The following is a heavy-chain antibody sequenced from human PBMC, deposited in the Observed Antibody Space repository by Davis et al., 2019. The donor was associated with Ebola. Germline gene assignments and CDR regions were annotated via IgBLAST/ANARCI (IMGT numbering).Heavy chain of an antibody. D-gene: IGHD5-18*01. CDR1: GGTFSSYA. Sequence: ASVKVSCKASGGTFSSYAISWVRQAPGQGLEWMGGINPNSGGTNYAQKFQGRVTMTRDTSISTAYMELSRLRSDDTVVYYCARTAMVKDYYYGMDVWGQGTTVTVSS. CDR2: INPNSGGT. V-gene: IGHV1-2*05. CDR3: ARTAMVKDYYYGMDV. J-gene: IGHJ6*02.